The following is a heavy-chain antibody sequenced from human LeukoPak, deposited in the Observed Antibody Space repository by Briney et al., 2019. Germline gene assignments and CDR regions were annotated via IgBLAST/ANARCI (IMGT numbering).Heavy chain of an antibody. Sequence: PGGSLRLSCAASGFTFDDYAMHWVRQAPGKGLVWVSHITSDGSSTFYADSVKGRFTISRDNAKNTLYLQMNSLRAEDTAVHYCAGDSVAVAGDFDYWGQGTLVTVSS. CDR1: GFTFDDYA. V-gene: IGHV3-74*01. J-gene: IGHJ4*02. D-gene: IGHD6-19*01. CDR2: ITSDGSST. CDR3: AGDSVAVAGDFDY.